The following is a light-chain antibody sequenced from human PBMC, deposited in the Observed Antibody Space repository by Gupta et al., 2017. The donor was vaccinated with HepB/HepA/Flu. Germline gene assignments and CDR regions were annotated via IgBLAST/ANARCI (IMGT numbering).Light chain of an antibody. J-gene: IGKJ2*01. V-gene: IGKV1-39*01. CDR2: AAS. Sequence: DIQMTQFPSSLSASVGDRVTITCRASQTTNSYLNWYQQRLGKAPQLLISAASSLQSGVPSRFSGGGSETHFPLTISSLPPEDFANYYCQQTYSIPYTFGQGTKLEIK. CDR3: QQTYSIPYT. CDR1: QTTNSY.